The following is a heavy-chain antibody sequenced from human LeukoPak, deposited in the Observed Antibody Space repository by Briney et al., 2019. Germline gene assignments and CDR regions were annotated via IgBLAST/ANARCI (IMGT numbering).Heavy chain of an antibody. CDR3: ARASRYCSSTSYYKGFDY. CDR1: GFTFSSYW. CDR2: IKQDGSEK. J-gene: IGHJ4*02. Sequence: PGGSLRLSCAASGFTFSSYWMSWVRQAPGKGLEWVANIKQDGSEKYYVDSVKGRFTISRDNAKNSLYLQMNSLRAEDTAVYYCARASRYCSSTSYYKGFDYWGQGTLVTVSS. D-gene: IGHD2-2*02. V-gene: IGHV3-7*01.